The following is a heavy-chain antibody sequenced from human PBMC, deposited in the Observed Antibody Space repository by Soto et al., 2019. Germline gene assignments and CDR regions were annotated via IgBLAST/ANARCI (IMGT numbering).Heavy chain of an antibody. V-gene: IGHV1-46*01. CDR3: ARDLGYDFWSGYQYYYYGMDV. J-gene: IGHJ6*02. D-gene: IGHD3-3*01. CDR2: INPSGGST. CDR1: GYTFTSYY. Sequence: GASVKVSCKASGYTFTSYYVHWVRQAPGQGLEWMGIINPSGGSTSYAQKFQGRVTMTRDTSTSTVYMELSSLRSEDTAVYYCARDLGYDFWSGYQYYYYGMDVWGQGTTVTVSS.